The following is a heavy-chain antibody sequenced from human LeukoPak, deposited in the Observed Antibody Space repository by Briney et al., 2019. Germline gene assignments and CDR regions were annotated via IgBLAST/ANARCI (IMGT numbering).Heavy chain of an antibody. D-gene: IGHD3-10*01. Sequence: GGSLRLSCAASGFTFDDYAMHWVRQAPGKGLEWVSGISWNSGNIGYADSVKGRFSVSRDNAKNSLSLQMNSLRPEDTALYYCAKAYGSGSYYPPFFWGQGTLVTVSS. J-gene: IGHJ4*02. V-gene: IGHV3-9*01. CDR3: AKAYGSGSYYPPFF. CDR2: ISWNSGNI. CDR1: GFTFDDYA.